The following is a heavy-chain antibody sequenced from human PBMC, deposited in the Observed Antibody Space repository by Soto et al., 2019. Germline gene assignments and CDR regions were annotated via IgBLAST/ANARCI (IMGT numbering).Heavy chain of an antibody. CDR1: GFTFSSYA. J-gene: IGHJ4*02. Sequence: GGSLRLSCAASGFTFSSYAMSWVRQAPGKGLECVSAISGSGGSTYYSDSVKGRFTISRDNSKNTLYLQMNRLRAEDTAVYYCAKASYYYDSSGYSYAPTFDYWAQGTLVTVSS. CDR3: AKASYYYDSSGYSYAPTFDY. CDR2: ISGSGGST. V-gene: IGHV3-23*01. D-gene: IGHD3-22*01.